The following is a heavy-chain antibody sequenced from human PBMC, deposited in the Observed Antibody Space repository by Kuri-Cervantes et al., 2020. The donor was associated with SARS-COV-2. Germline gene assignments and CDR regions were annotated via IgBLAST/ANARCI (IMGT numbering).Heavy chain of an antibody. CDR1: GGTFSSYT. CDR3: ARDSYCSSTSCYIHYYGMDV. CDR2: IIPTLGIA. D-gene: IGHD2-2*02. Sequence: SVKVSCKASGGTFSSYTISWVRQAPGQGLEWMGRIIPTLGIANYAQKFQGRVTITADESTSTAYMELSSRRSEDTAVYYCARDSYCSSTSCYIHYYGMDVWGQGTTVTVSS. J-gene: IGHJ6*02. V-gene: IGHV1-69*04.